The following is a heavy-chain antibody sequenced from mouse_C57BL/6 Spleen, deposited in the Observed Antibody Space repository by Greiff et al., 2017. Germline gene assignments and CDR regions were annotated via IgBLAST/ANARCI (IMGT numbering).Heavy chain of an antibody. J-gene: IGHJ2*01. CDR2: IYPGDGDT. Sequence: VQLQQSGAELVKPGASVKISCKASGYAFSSYWMNWVKQRPGKGLEWIGQIYPGDGDTNYNGKFKGKATLTADKSSSTAYMQLSSLTSEDSAVYFCARRIYYGNYVNYFDYWGQGTTLTVSS. D-gene: IGHD2-1*01. CDR1: GYAFSSYW. V-gene: IGHV1-80*01. CDR3: ARRIYYGNYVNYFDY.